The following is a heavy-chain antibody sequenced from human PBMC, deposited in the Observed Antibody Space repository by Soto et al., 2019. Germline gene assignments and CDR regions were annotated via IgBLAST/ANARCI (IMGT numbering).Heavy chain of an antibody. D-gene: IGHD3-3*01. Sequence: GGSLRLSCAASGFTFDDYAMHWVRQAPGKGLEWVSGISWNSSSIGYADSVKGRFTISRDNAKNSLYLQMNSLRAEDTALYYCAKAYDFWSGLSPDYYYYYGMDVWGQGTTVTVSS. CDR3: AKAYDFWSGLSPDYYYYYGMDV. V-gene: IGHV3-9*01. CDR2: ISWNSSSI. CDR1: GFTFDDYA. J-gene: IGHJ6*02.